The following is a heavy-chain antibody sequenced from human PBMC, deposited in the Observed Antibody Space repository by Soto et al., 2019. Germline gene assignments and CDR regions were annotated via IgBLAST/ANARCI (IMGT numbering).Heavy chain of an antibody. CDR3: ARDRLARGIPVAGRIDY. CDR1: GFIFSQYS. D-gene: IGHD6-19*01. V-gene: IGHV3-21*01. CDR2: ISSTGALK. Sequence: LRLSCAASGFIFSQYSMNWVRQAPGKGLEWVSSISSTGALKYYADSVKGRFTISRDDADNSLYLQMNSLRVEDTAVYYCARDRLARGIPVAGRIDYWGQGALVTVSS. J-gene: IGHJ4*02.